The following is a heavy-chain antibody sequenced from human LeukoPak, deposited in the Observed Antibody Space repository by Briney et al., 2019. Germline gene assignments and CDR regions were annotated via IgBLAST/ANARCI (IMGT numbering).Heavy chain of an antibody. CDR2: INHSGST. CDR1: GGSFSGYY. D-gene: IGHD6-13*01. J-gene: IGHJ3*02. CDR3: ARSSSWYTAFDI. V-gene: IGHV4-34*01. Sequence: PSETLSLTCAVYGGSFSGYYWSWIRQPPGKGLEWIGEINHSGSTNYNPSLKSRVTISVDTSENQFSLKLSSVTAADTAVYYCARSSSWYTAFDIWGQGTMVTVSS.